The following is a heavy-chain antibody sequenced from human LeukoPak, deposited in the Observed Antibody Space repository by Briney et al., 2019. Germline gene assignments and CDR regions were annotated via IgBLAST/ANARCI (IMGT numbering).Heavy chain of an antibody. CDR3: ARAPLRDFWSGSPGDY. D-gene: IGHD3-3*01. V-gene: IGHV1-46*01. Sequence: ASVKVSCKASGYTITNNYMHWVRQAPGQGLEWMGVINPSGTGTSYAQKFQGRVTMTRDMSTSTVYMELSSLRSEDTAVYYCARAPLRDFWSGSPGDYWGQGTLVTVSS. CDR2: INPSGTGT. J-gene: IGHJ4*02. CDR1: GYTITNNY.